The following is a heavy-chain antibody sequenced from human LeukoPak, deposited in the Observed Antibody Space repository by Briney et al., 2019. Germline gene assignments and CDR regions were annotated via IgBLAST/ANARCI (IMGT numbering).Heavy chain of an antibody. CDR1: GGTFSSYT. CDR2: IIPILGIA. J-gene: IGHJ5*02. V-gene: IGHV1-69*04. D-gene: IGHD5-12*01. Sequence: SVKVSCKASGGTFSSYTISWVRQAPGQGLEWMGRIIPILGIANYAQKFQGRVTITADKSTSTAHMELSSLRSEDTAVYYCARDRPGYSGYDDQGVDWFDPWGQGTLVTVSS. CDR3: ARDRPGYSGYDDQGVDWFDP.